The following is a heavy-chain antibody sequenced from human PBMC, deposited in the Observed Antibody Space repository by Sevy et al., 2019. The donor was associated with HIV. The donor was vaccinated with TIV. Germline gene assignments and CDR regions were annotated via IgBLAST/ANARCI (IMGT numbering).Heavy chain of an antibody. CDR2: ISSSSSYI. Sequence: GGSLRLSCAASGFTFSSYSMNWVRQAPGKGLEWVSSISSSSSYIYYADSVKGRVTISRDNAKNSLYLQMNSLRAEDTAVDYCASDVTMVRGVICYWGQGTLVTVSS. CDR1: GFTFSSYS. J-gene: IGHJ4*02. D-gene: IGHD3-10*01. V-gene: IGHV3-21*01. CDR3: ASDVTMVRGVICY.